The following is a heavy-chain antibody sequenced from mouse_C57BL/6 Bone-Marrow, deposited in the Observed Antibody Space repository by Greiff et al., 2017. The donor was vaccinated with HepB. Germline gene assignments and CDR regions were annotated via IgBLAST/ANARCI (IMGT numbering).Heavy chain of an antibody. CDR3: ARKRYSNYVGYWYFDV. V-gene: IGHV2-9-1*01. D-gene: IGHD2-5*01. J-gene: IGHJ1*03. CDR1: GFSFTSYA. CDR2: IWTGGGT. Sequence: VQWVESGPGLVAPSQRLSITCTVSGFSFTSYAISWVRQPPGKGLEWLGVIWTGGGTNYNSALKSRLSISKDNSKSQVFLKMNSLQTDDTARYYCARKRYSNYVGYWYFDVWGTGTTVTVSS.